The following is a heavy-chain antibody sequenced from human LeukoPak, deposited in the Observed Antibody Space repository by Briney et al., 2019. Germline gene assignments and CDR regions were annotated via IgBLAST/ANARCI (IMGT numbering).Heavy chain of an antibody. V-gene: IGHV1-2*02. Sequence: GASVKVSCKASGYTFTGYYMHWVRQAPGQGREWMGWINPNSGGTNYAQKFQGRVTMTRDTSISTAYMELSRLRSDDTAVYYCARNSYYYYGMDVWGQGTTVTVSS. CDR3: ARNSYYYYGMDV. CDR2: INPNSGGT. CDR1: GYTFTGYY. J-gene: IGHJ6*02.